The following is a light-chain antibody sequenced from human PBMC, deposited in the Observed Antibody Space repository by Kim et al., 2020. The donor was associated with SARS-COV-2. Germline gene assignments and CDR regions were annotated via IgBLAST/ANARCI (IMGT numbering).Light chain of an antibody. CDR1: SGSIASNY. CDR3: QSYDSSNSWV. Sequence: NFMLTQPHSVSESPGKTVIISCTRSSGSIASNYVQWYQQRPGSAPTTVIYEDNQRPSGVPDRFSGSIDSSSNSASLTISGLKTEDEADYYCQSYDSSNSWVFGGGTQLTVL. J-gene: IGLJ3*02. CDR2: EDN. V-gene: IGLV6-57*03.